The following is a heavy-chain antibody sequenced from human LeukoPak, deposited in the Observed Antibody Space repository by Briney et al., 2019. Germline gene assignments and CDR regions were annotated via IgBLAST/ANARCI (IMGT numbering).Heavy chain of an antibody. CDR2: IRSKANSYAT. CDR3: TRLPVDTAMGYDF. J-gene: IGHJ4*02. D-gene: IGHD5-18*01. V-gene: IGHV3-73*01. CDR1: GFTFSSYA. Sequence: GGSLRLSCAASGFTFSSYAMHWVRQASGKGLEWVGRIRSKANSYATLYAASVKGRFTISRDDSKNTAYLQMNSLKTEDTAVYYCTRLPVDTAMGYDFWGQGTLVTVSS.